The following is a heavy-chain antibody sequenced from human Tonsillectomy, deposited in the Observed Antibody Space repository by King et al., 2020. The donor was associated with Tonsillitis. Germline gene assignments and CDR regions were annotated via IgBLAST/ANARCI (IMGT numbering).Heavy chain of an antibody. Sequence: QLQESGPGLVKPSETLSLTCTVSGGSISSSSYYWGWIRQPPGKGLEWIGSIYYSGSTYYNPSLKSRVTISVDTSKNQFSLKLSSVTAADTAVYYCARQGGDYMIVVARYFDLWGRGTLVTVSS. CDR3: ARQGGDYMIVVARYFDL. J-gene: IGHJ2*01. CDR1: GGSISSSSYY. CDR2: IYYSGST. V-gene: IGHV4-39*01. D-gene: IGHD3-22*01.